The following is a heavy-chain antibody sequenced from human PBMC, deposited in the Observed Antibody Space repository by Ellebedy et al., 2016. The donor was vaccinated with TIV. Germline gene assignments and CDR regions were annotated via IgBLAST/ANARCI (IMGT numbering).Heavy chain of an antibody. Sequence: MPSETLSLTCTASGGPISSYYWSWIRQPPGKGLEWFGYIYYSGSTNYNPSLKSRVTISVDTSKNQFSLKLSPVTAADTAVYYCARAQLPYSSGWYPDYWGQGTLVTVSS. J-gene: IGHJ4*02. V-gene: IGHV4-59*08. CDR3: ARAQLPYSSGWYPDY. D-gene: IGHD6-19*01. CDR1: GGPISSYY. CDR2: IYYSGST.